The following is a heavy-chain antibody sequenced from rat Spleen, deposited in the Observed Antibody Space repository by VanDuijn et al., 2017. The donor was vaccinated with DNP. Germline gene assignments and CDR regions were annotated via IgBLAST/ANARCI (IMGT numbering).Heavy chain of an antibody. D-gene: IGHD1-12*01. CDR2: ISTGGGNT. CDR3: ARPSPSSYYLDY. Sequence: EVQLVESGGGPVQPGRSLKLSCVASGFTFNNYWMTWVRQAPTKGLEWVASISTGGGNTSYRDSVKGRFTISRDNAKSTLYLQMDSLRSEDTATYYCARPSPSSYYLDYWGQGVMVTVSS. J-gene: IGHJ2*01. V-gene: IGHV5-25*01. CDR1: GFTFNNYW.